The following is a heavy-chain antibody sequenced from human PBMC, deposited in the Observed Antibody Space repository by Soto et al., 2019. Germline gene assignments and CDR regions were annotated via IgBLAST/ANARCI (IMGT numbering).Heavy chain of an antibody. J-gene: IGHJ2*01. D-gene: IGHD4-17*01. CDR1: GGTFSSYA. V-gene: IGHV1-69*13. CDR3: ARALDYGDNSWYFHL. CDR2: IIPIFGTA. Sequence: ASVKVSCKASGGTFSSYAISWVRQAPGQGLEWMGGIIPIFGTANYAQKFQGRVTITADESTSTAYMDLSSLRSEDTAVYYCARALDYGDNSWYFHLWGRGTLVTVS.